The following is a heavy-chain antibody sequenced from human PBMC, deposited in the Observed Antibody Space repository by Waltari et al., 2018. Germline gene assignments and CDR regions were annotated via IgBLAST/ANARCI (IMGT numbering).Heavy chain of an antibody. J-gene: IGHJ3*02. V-gene: IGHV4-4*07. D-gene: IGHD1-26*01. Sequence: QVQLQESGPGLVKPSETLSLTCTVSGGSISSYYWSWIRQPAGKGLEWIGRIYTSGSTNYNPSLKSRVTMSVDTSKNQFSLKLSSVTAADTAVYYCARDGSEEARGLDAFDIWGQGTMVTVSS. CDR1: GGSISSYY. CDR3: ARDGSEEARGLDAFDI. CDR2: IYTSGST.